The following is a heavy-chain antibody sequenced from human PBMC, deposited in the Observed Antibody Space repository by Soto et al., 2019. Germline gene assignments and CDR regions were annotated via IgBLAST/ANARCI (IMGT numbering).Heavy chain of an antibody. CDR1: GFTFSSYA. CDR2: ISYDGSNK. CDR3: ARDRVEMATTYNFDY. V-gene: IGHV3-30-3*01. D-gene: IGHD5-12*01. J-gene: IGHJ4*02. Sequence: PGGSLRLSCAASGFTFSSYAMHWVRQAPGKGLEWVAVISYDGSNKYYADSVKGRFTISRDNSKNTLYLQMNSLRAEDTAVYYCARDRVEMATTYNFDYWGQGTLVTVSS.